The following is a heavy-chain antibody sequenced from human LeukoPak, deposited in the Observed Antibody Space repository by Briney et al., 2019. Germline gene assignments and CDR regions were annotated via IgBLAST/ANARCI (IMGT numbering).Heavy chain of an antibody. V-gene: IGHV1-69*13. CDR2: IIPIFGTA. CDR1: GGTFSSYA. CDR3: ARVAYCSSTSCPFGAFDI. Sequence: SVKVSCKASGGTFSSYAISWVRQAPGQGLEWMGGIIPIFGTANYAQKFQGRVTITADESTSTAYMELSSLRSEDTAVYYCARVAYCSSTSCPFGAFDIWGQGTMVTVS. J-gene: IGHJ3*02. D-gene: IGHD2-2*01.